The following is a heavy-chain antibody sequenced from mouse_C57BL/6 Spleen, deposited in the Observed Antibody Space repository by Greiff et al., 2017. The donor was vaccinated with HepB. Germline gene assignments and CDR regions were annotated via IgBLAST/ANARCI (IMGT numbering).Heavy chain of an antibody. J-gene: IGHJ3*01. D-gene: IGHD1-1*01. CDR2: IYPRSGNT. V-gene: IGHV1-81*01. Sequence: QVQLKQSGAELARPGASVKLSCKASGYTFTSYGISWVKQRTGQGLEWIGEIYPRSGNTYYNEKFKGKATLTADKSSSTAYMELRSLTSEDSAVYFCTREGQAITTVPPLAYWGQGTLVTVSA. CDR1: GYTFTSYG. CDR3: TREGQAITTVPPLAY.